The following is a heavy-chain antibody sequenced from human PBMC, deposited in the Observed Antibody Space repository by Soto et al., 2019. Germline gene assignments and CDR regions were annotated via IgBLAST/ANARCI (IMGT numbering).Heavy chain of an antibody. D-gene: IGHD3-16*01. CDR1: GGTFSSHA. CDR3: ARDVPLNYYDGTYYYYAMDV. CDR2: IIPFFKGI. V-gene: IGHV1-69*01. Sequence: QVQLVQSGAEVKRPGSSVKVSCKASGGTFSSHAINWVRQAPGQGLEWMGGIIPFFKGIHYAQKFQGRVTITADDSTSTVYMDLSDLRSEDTAVYYCARDVPLNYYDGTYYYYAMDVWGQGTTVTVSS. J-gene: IGHJ6*02.